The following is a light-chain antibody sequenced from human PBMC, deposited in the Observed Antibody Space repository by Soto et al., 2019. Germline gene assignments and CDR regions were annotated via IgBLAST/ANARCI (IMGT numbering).Light chain of an antibody. V-gene: IGLV1-40*01. CDR3: QAYDYSLTASV. J-gene: IGLJ3*02. CDR2: GNR. Sequence: QSVLTQPPSVSGAPVQRVTLSCTGNTSNLGAGYDVHWYQQLPGAAPKLVIFGNRNRPSGVPERFSGSKSGTSASLAITGLQAEDEADYYCQAYDYSLTASVFGGGTQLTVL. CDR1: TSNLGAGYD.